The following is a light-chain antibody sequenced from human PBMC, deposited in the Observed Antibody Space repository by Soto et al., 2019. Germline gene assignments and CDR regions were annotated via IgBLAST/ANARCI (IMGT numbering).Light chain of an antibody. CDR3: QSYDGTLSGSYV. CDR1: SSNIGAGYD. CDR2: GST. Sequence: QSVLTQPPPVSGAPGQRVTISCPGSSSNIGAGYDVHWYQQLPGTAPKLLIYGSTNRPSGVPDRFSGSKSGTSASLAITGLQAEDEADYYCQSYDGTLSGSYVFGIGTKVTVL. J-gene: IGLJ1*01. V-gene: IGLV1-40*01.